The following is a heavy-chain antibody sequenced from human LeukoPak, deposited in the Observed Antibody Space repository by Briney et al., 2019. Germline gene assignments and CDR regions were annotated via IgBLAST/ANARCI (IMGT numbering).Heavy chain of an antibody. CDR3: ARDHAPGI. J-gene: IGHJ3*02. Sequence: GGSQRLSCVASGFIFDSYAMSWVRQAPGKGLEWVSAISGSTRNIYYADSVKGRFTISRDNSKNTLYLQMNSLRVEDTAVYYCARDHAPGIWGQGTMVSVSS. CDR2: ISGSTRNI. D-gene: IGHD7-27*01. V-gene: IGHV3-23*01. CDR1: GFIFDSYA.